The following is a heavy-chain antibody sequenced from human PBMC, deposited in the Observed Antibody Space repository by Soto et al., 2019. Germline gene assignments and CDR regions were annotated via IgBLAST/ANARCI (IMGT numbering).Heavy chain of an antibody. J-gene: IGHJ6*01. Sequence: QVQLQQWGAGLLKPSETLSLTCAVYGGSFTGYLWSWIRQPPGKGLEWIGESSHRGVTDYKQSLKSRVTISADTSKNQFSLTLSTVTAADTAVYYCARVAAVAGGFYYGMGVWGQGTTVTVSS. D-gene: IGHD6-19*01. CDR2: SSHRGVT. CDR3: ARVAAVAGGFYYGMGV. CDR1: GGSFTGYL. V-gene: IGHV4-34*01.